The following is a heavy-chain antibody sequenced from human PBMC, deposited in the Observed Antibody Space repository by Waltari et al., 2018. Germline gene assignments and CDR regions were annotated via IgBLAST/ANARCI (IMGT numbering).Heavy chain of an antibody. CDR1: GFRFSYYY. CDR3: TRPPGDRRRDY. Sequence: VQLVASGGCWVTPGGSLRLSWSASGFRFSYYYMGCTRQAPGKGVEWISYISGSESTVYYADPVKGRFSISRDNGKNSLYLQMNSLRAEDTAVYYCTRPPGDRRRDYWGQGTRVTVSS. J-gene: IGHJ4*02. CDR2: ISGSESTV. V-gene: IGHV3-11*01. D-gene: IGHD3-10*01.